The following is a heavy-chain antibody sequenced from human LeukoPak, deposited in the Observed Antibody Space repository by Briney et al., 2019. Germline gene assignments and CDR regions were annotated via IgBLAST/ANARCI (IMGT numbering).Heavy chain of an antibody. D-gene: IGHD5-18*01. J-gene: IGHJ5*02. CDR2: ISGSGDRI. CDR3: AKGTAPRGNNWFDP. CDR1: GFTFNDYY. Sequence: GGSLRLSCAASGFTFNDYYMSWIRQAPGEGLEWISYISGSGDRIYYADSVKGRFTISRDNSKNTLYLQMNSLRAEDTAVYYCAKGTAPRGNNWFDPWGQGTLVTVSS. V-gene: IGHV3-11*01.